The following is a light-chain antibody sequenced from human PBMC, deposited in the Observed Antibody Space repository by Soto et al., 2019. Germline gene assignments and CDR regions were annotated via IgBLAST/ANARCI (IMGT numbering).Light chain of an antibody. V-gene: IGKV1-5*03. Sequence: DIQMTQSPSTLSASVGDRVTITCRASQSTSTWLAWYQQRPGKTPKLLISEASKLESGVPSRFSGSGSGTEFTLTISSLQPDDLATYYGQQYITYPYAFGQGTKVEIQ. CDR1: QSTSTW. CDR2: EAS. CDR3: QQYITYPYA. J-gene: IGKJ1*01.